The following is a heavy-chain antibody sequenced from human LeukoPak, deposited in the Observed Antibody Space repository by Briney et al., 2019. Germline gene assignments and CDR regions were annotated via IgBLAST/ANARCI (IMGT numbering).Heavy chain of an antibody. CDR3: AKRRGLELLYYYYMDV. J-gene: IGHJ6*03. D-gene: IGHD1-7*01. Sequence: GGSLRLSCAASGSTFSSYAMSWVRQAPGKGLEWVSAVSGSGGSTYYADSVKGRFTISRDNSKNTLYLQMNSLRAEDTAVYYCAKRRGLELLYYYYMDVWGKGTTVTVSS. CDR2: VSGSGGST. CDR1: GSTFSSYA. V-gene: IGHV3-23*01.